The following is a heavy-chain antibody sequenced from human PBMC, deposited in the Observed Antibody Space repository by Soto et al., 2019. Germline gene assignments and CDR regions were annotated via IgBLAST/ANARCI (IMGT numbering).Heavy chain of an antibody. CDR3: ARANSGYVRFDY. Sequence: PSETLSLTCTVSGGSISSGGYYWSWIRQHPGKGLEWIGYIYHSGSTYYNPSLKSRVTISVDRSKNQFSLKLSSVTAADTAVYYCARANSGYVRFDYWGQGTLVTVSS. CDR2: IYHSGST. V-gene: IGHV4-30-2*01. D-gene: IGHD5-12*01. CDR1: GGSISSGGYY. J-gene: IGHJ4*02.